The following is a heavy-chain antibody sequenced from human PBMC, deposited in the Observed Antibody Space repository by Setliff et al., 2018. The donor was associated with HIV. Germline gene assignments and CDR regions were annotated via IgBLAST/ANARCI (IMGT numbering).Heavy chain of an antibody. D-gene: IGHD6-19*01. V-gene: IGHV1-24*01. Sequence: GASVKVSCKVSGKTLIEVSLHWVRQAPRKGLEWMGGFEPEEGETIYAQKFQGRVTMTEATSTDTAYMELSSLRSEDTAVYYCATELFIVVAGHTPTFDYWGQGTLVTVSS. CDR2: FEPEEGET. CDR1: GKTLIEVS. J-gene: IGHJ4*02. CDR3: ATELFIVVAGHTPTFDY.